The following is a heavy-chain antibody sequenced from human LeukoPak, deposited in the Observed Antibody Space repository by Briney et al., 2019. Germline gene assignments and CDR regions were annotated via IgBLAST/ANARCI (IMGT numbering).Heavy chain of an antibody. CDR2: IIPILGIA. V-gene: IGHV1-69*04. Sequence: SVKVSCKASGGTFSSYTISWVRQAPGQGLEWMGRIIPILGIANYAQKFQGRVTITADKSTSTAYMELSSLRSEDTAVYYCARELLAEYYYGSGSYSLGYWGQGTLVTVSS. D-gene: IGHD3-10*01. CDR3: ARELLAEYYYGSGSYSLGY. CDR1: GGTFSSYT. J-gene: IGHJ4*02.